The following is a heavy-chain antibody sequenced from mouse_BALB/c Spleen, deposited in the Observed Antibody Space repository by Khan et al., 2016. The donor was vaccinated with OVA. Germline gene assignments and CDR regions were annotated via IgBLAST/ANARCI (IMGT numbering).Heavy chain of an antibody. Sequence: QVQLKESGPGLVAPSQSLSITCTVSGFSLTSYGVSWVRQPPGKGLEWLGVIWGDGNTNYHSALMSRLSISKDNSKSQVLLKLHSLQTDDTATYYCANFDYSCYAVDYWGQGTSVTVSS. J-gene: IGHJ4*01. CDR2: IWGDGNT. CDR3: ANFDYSCYAVDY. CDR1: GFSLTSYG. V-gene: IGHV2-3*01. D-gene: IGHD2-4*01.